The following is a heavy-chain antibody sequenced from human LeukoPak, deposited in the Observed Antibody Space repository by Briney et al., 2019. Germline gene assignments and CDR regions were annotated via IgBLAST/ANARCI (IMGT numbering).Heavy chain of an antibody. CDR3: VKDNPLDY. J-gene: IGHJ4*02. CDR2: ITGSGDSA. CDR1: GFTFSSCA. V-gene: IGHV3-23*01. D-gene: IGHD1-14*01. Sequence: GGSLRLSCAASGFTFSSCAMTWVRQAPGKGLEWVSAITGSGDSAYYSDSVKGRFTISRDSSKNTLYLHINSLTVEDTAVYYCVKDNPLDYWGQGTLVIVSS.